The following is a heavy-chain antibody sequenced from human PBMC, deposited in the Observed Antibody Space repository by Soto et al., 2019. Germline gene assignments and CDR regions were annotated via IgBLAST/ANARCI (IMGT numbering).Heavy chain of an antibody. CDR2: ISYDGSNK. V-gene: IGHV3-30*18. D-gene: IGHD6-13*01. CDR1: GFTFSSYG. J-gene: IGHJ5*02. CDR3: AKDRFSWYEQRPNWFDP. Sequence: GGSLRLSCAASGFTFSSYGMHWVRQAPGKGLEWVAVISYDGSNKYYADSVKGRFTISRDNSKNTLYLQMNSLRAEDTAVYYSAKDRFSWYEQRPNWFDPWGQGTLVTVSS.